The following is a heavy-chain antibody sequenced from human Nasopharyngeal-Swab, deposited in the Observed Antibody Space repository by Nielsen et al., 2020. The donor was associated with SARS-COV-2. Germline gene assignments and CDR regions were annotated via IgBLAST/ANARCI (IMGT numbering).Heavy chain of an antibody. CDR1: GFTVSSHY. D-gene: IGHD3-9*01. CDR3: AKESSDWFPYYYYMDV. Sequence: GESLKISCAASGFTVSSHYINWVRQAPGKGLEWVSAISGSGGSTYYADSVKGRFTISRDNSKNTLYLQMNSLRAEDTAVYYCAKESSDWFPYYYYMDVWGKGTTVTVSS. V-gene: IGHV3-23*01. CDR2: ISGSGGST. J-gene: IGHJ6*03.